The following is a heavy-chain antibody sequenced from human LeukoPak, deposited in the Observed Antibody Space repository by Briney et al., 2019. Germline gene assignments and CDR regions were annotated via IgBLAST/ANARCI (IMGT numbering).Heavy chain of an antibody. CDR1: GFTVSTNY. D-gene: IGHD1-26*01. CDR2: IYSDGST. Sequence: GGSLRLSCAASGFTVSTNYMNWVRQAPGKGLEWVSVIYSDGSTYYADSVKGRFTISRDNSKNTLSLQMNSLRAEDTAVYYCARSGVVGATSHFDYWGQGTLVTVSS. V-gene: IGHV3-53*01. CDR3: ARSGVVGATSHFDY. J-gene: IGHJ4*02.